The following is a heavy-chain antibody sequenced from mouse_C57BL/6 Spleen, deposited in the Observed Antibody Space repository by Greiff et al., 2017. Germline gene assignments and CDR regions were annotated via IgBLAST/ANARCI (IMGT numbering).Heavy chain of an antibody. CDR2: ISYDGSN. Sequence: EVKLEESGPGLVKPSQSLSLTCSVTGYSITSGYYWNWIRQFPGNKLEWMGYISYDGSNNYNPSLKNRISITRDTSKNQFFLKLNSVTTEDTATYYCAREGFYYGSPRYFDVWGTGTTVTVSS. CDR3: AREGFYYGSPRYFDV. CDR1: GYSITSGYY. J-gene: IGHJ1*03. D-gene: IGHD1-1*01. V-gene: IGHV3-6*01.